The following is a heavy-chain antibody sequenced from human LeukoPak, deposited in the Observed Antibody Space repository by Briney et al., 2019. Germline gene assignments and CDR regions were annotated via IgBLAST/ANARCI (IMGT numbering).Heavy chain of an antibody. CDR3: SRHWGRLDP. J-gene: IGHJ5*02. CDR2: IRSKTNSYAT. V-gene: IGHV3-73*01. CDR1: GFTFSGSA. Sequence: PGGSLRLSCAASGFTFSGSAMHWVRQTSGNGLEWVGHIRSKTNSYATAFAASVKGRFTISRDDSKNTAYLQMNSLKTEDTAVYYCSRHWGRLDPWGQGTLVTVSS. D-gene: IGHD3-16*01.